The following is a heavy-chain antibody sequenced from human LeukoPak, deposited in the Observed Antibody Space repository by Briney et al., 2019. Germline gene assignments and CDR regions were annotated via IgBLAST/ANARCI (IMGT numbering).Heavy chain of an antibody. Sequence: ASVKVSCKASGYTFTGYYMHWVRQAPGQGLEWMGWINPNSGGTNYAQKFQGRVTMTRDTSISTVYMELSRLRSDDTAVYYCARVPEYSSSSFNYWGQGTLVTVSS. CDR3: ARVPEYSSSSFNY. CDR2: INPNSGGT. V-gene: IGHV1-2*02. J-gene: IGHJ4*02. D-gene: IGHD6-6*01. CDR1: GYTFTGYY.